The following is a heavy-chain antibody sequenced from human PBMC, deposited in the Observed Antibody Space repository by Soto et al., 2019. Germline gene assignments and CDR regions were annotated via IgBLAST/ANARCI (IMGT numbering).Heavy chain of an antibody. CDR3: ASSTTAGGDQQVGAT. CDR2: INSDGSST. D-gene: IGHD6-6*01. J-gene: IGHJ5*02. CDR1: GFTFSSYW. V-gene: IGHV3-74*01. Sequence: EVQLVESGGGLVQPGGSLRLSCAASGFTFSSYWMHWVRQAPGKGLVWVSRINSDGSSTFYADSVKGRFTISRDNAKNTLYLQMNSLRADDTAVYYCASSTTAGGDQQVGATWGQGTLVTVSS.